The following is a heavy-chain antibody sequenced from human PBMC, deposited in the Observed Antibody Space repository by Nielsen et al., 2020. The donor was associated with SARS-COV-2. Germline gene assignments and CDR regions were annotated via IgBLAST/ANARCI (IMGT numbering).Heavy chain of an antibody. V-gene: IGHV3-11*03. CDR1: GFTFSDYY. J-gene: IGHJ4*02. D-gene: IGHD6-19*01. Sequence: GESLKISCAASGFTFSDYYMTWIRQVPGKGLEWASYISESSTYTNYADSVKGRFTVSRDNARNSLYLHMNSLRVEDTAVYYCATRQWPDSWGQGTVVTVSS. CDR3: ATRQWPDS. CDR2: ISESSTYT.